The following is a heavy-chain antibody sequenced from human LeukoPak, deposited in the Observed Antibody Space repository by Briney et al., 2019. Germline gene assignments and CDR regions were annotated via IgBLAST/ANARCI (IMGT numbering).Heavy chain of an antibody. V-gene: IGHV3-30*04. D-gene: IGHD2-15*01. CDR2: ISYDGSNK. CDR1: GFTFSSYA. J-gene: IGHJ4*02. CDR3: ARVNGGSLLWSFLNYFDY. Sequence: GGSLRLSCAASGFTFSSYAMHWVRQAPGKGLEWVAVISYDGSNKYYADSVKGRFTISRDNSKNTLYLQMNSLRAEDTAVYYCARVNGGSLLWSFLNYFDYWGQGTLVTVSS.